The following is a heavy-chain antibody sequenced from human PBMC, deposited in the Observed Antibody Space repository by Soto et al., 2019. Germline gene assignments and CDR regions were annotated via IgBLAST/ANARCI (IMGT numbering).Heavy chain of an antibody. CDR2: INPGDSDT. J-gene: IGHJ3*02. D-gene: IGHD3-3*01. V-gene: IGHV5-51*01. CDR1: GFSFSKYK. CDR3: ARHFDRNDFWSGPIDAFDI. Sequence: GESLKISCEGSGFSFSKYKIGWVRQMPGKGLEWMGIINPGDSDTRYSPSFQGQVTISADKSISTAYLQWSTLKASDTATYYCARHFDRNDFWSGPIDAFDIWGQGTMVT.